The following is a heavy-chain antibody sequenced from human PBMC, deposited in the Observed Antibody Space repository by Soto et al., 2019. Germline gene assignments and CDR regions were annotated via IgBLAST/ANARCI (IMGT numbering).Heavy chain of an antibody. V-gene: IGHV3-9*01. CDR3: AKVLHRIAAAAPDAFDI. D-gene: IGHD6-13*01. Sequence: EVQLVESGGGLVQPGRSLRLSCAASGFTFDDYAMHWVRQAPGKGLEWVSGISWNSGSIGYADSVKGRFTISRDNAKNSLYLQMNSLRAEDTALYYCAKVLHRIAAAAPDAFDIWGQGTMVTVSS. CDR1: GFTFDDYA. J-gene: IGHJ3*02. CDR2: ISWNSGSI.